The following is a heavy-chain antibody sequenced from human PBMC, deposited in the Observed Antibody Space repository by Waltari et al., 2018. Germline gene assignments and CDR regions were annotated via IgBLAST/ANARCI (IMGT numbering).Heavy chain of an antibody. CDR1: GGSISSYY. J-gene: IGHJ6*02. V-gene: IGHV4-59*01. CDR3: ARDYYDSRDYYYYGMDV. Sequence: QVQLQESGPGLVKPSETLSLTCTVSGGSISSYYWSWIRQPPGKGLEWIGYIYYMGSTNYNPSLKSRVTISVDTSKNQFSLKLSSVTAADTAVYYCARDYYDSRDYYYYGMDVWGQGTTVTVSS. CDR2: IYYMGST. D-gene: IGHD3-22*01.